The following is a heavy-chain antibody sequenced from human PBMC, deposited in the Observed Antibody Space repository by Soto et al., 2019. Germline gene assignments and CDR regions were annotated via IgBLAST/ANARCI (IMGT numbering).Heavy chain of an antibody. V-gene: IGHV1-18*04. D-gene: IGHD2-15*01. J-gene: IGHJ4*02. CDR3: ARDSNSLPHCSGGSCYPDY. Sequence: ASVKVSCKASGYTFTSYGISWMRQAPGQGLEWMGWISAYNGNTNYAQKLQGRVTMTTDTSTSTAYMELRSLRSDDTAVYYCARDSNSLPHCSGGSCYPDYWGQGTLVTVSS. CDR1: GYTFTSYG. CDR2: ISAYNGNT.